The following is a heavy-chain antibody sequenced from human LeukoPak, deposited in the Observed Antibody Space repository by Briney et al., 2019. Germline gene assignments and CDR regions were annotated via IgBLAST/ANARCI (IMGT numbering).Heavy chain of an antibody. CDR2: INSDGSST. D-gene: IGHD1-1*01. Sequence: PGGSLRLSCAASGFTFSTYWMHWVRQAPGKGLVWVSRINSDGSSTSYADSVKGRFTISRDNAKSTLYLQMNSLRAEDTAVYYCARVENSDWNDANNWFDPWGQGTLVTVSS. V-gene: IGHV3-74*01. J-gene: IGHJ5*02. CDR3: ARVENSDWNDANNWFDP. CDR1: GFTFSTYW.